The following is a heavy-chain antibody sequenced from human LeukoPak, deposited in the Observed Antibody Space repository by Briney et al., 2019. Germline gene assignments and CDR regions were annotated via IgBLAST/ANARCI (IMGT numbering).Heavy chain of an antibody. D-gene: IGHD3-10*02. CDR1: GGSISSYY. CDR3: ARQSYYYVAPFDY. J-gene: IGHJ4*02. V-gene: IGHV4-59*08. CDR2: IYYSGST. Sequence: SETLSPTCTVSGGSISSYYWSWIRQPPGKGLEWIGYIYYSGSTNYNPSLKSRVTISVDTSKNQFSLKLSSVTAADTAVYYCARQSYYYVAPFDYWGQGTLVTVSS.